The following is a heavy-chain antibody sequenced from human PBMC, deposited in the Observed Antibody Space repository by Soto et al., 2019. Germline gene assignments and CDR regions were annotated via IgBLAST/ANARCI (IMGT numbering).Heavy chain of an antibody. Sequence: GGSLRLSCAASGFSLSSYVMIWVRQAPGEGLEWVSAISGSGGGTYYADSVKGRFTISRDNSKSTLYLQMNSLRAEDTAVYYSAKLIGYCSSTSCSAWDYWGQGTLVTVSS. V-gene: IGHV3-23*01. CDR3: AKLIGYCSSTSCSAWDY. J-gene: IGHJ4*02. D-gene: IGHD2-2*01. CDR1: GFSLSSYV. CDR2: ISGSGGGT.